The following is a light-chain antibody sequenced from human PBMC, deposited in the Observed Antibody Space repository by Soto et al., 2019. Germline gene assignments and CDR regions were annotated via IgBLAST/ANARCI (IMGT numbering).Light chain of an antibody. CDR3: NSYTNSSAPYVL. J-gene: IGLJ2*01. V-gene: IGLV2-14*03. CDR2: DVS. Sequence: QSALTQPASVSGSPGQSITISCTGTSSDVGAYNFVSWYQHHPGKAPKLMIYDVSNRPSGVSNRFSGSKSDNTASLTISGLQAEDEADYYCNSYTNSSAPYVLLGGGTKLTVL. CDR1: SSDVGAYNF.